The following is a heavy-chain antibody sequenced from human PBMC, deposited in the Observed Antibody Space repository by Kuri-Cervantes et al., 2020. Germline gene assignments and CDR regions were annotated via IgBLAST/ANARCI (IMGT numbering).Heavy chain of an antibody. V-gene: IGHV3-9*03. J-gene: IGHJ2*01. Sequence: SLKISCAASGFTFDDYAMHWVRQAPGKGLEWVSGISWNSGSIGYADSVKGRFTISRDNAKNTLYLQMGSLRAEDMAVYYCARENWYFDLWGRGTLVTVSS. CDR2: ISWNSGSI. CDR3: ARENWYFDL. CDR1: GFTFDDYA.